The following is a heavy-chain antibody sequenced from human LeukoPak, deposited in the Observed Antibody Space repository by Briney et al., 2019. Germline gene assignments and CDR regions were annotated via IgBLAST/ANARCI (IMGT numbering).Heavy chain of an antibody. J-gene: IGHJ6*02. V-gene: IGHV1-18*01. CDR3: ARIAARPPYGMDV. CDR1: GYTFTSYG. D-gene: IGHD6-6*01. CDR2: INPNSGDT. Sequence: GASVKVSCKASGYTFTSYGISWVRQAPGQGLEWMGRINPNSGDTNYAQKFQGRVTMTRDTSTSTVYMELSSLRSEDTAVYYCARIAARPPYGMDVWGQGTTVTVSS.